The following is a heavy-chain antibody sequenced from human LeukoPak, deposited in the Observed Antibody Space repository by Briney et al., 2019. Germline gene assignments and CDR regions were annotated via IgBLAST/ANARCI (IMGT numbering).Heavy chain of an antibody. J-gene: IGHJ4*02. CDR3: ARRNGDRDY. D-gene: IGHD4-17*01. V-gene: IGHV4-38-2*02. CDR1: GYSISSGYY. CDR2: IYHSGNT. Sequence: SETLSLTCTVSGYSISSGYYWGWIRQPPGKGLEWIGSIYHSGNTYYNPSLKSRVTISVDTSKNQFSLKLSSVTAADTAVYYCARRNGDRDYWGQGTLVTGFS.